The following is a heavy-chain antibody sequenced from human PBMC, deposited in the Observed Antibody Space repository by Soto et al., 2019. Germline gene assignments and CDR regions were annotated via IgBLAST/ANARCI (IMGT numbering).Heavy chain of an antibody. V-gene: IGHV4-61*01. CDR1: GGSVTNASYY. J-gene: IGHJ3*02. CDR2: IYYSGST. D-gene: IGHD5-12*01. Sequence: QVQLQESGPGLVKPSETLSLTCTVSGGSVTNASYYWSWIRQPPGKGLEWIGYIYYSGSTNYNPSLKRRVTISLDTSKTQFSLKLSSVTAADTAMYYCASLAIYSGNYPSYAFDIWGQGTMVTVSS. CDR3: ASLAIYSGNYPSYAFDI.